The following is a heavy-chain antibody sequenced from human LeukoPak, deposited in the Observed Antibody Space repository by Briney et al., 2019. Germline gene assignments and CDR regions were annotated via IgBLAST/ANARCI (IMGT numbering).Heavy chain of an antibody. CDR3: ARARLELRHYYYYMDV. D-gene: IGHD1-7*01. CDR1: GFTFSDYY. CDR2: ISSSGSTI. Sequence: GGSLRLSCAASGFTFSDYYMSWIRQAPGKGLEWVSYISSSGSTIYYADSVKGRFTISRDNAKNSLYLQMNSLRAEDTAVYYCARARLELRHYYYYMDVWGKGTTVTVSS. J-gene: IGHJ6*03. V-gene: IGHV3-11*04.